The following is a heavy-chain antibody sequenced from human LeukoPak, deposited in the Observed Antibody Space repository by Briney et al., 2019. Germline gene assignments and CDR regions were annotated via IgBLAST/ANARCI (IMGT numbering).Heavy chain of an antibody. Sequence: SETLSLTCTVSGGSISSYYWSWIRQPAGKGLEWIGRIYTSGSTNYNPSLKSRVTMSVDTSKNQFSLKLSSVTAADTAVYYCARDFYCSSTSCYHNYYYMDVWGKGTTVTVSS. CDR3: ARDFYCSSTSCYHNYYYMDV. V-gene: IGHV4-4*07. CDR2: IYTSGST. J-gene: IGHJ6*03. D-gene: IGHD2-2*01. CDR1: GGSISSYY.